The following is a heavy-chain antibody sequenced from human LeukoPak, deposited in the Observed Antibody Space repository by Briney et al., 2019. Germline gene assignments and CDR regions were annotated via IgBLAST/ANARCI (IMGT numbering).Heavy chain of an antibody. J-gene: IGHJ4*02. CDR3: ARGFEYSTSRLDY. V-gene: IGHV3-23*01. CDR2: FSGSGGST. CDR1: GFTFSSYA. D-gene: IGHD6-6*01. Sequence: GSLRLSCAASGFTFSSYAMSWVRQAPGKGLECISGFSGSGGSTYYADSVKGRFTISRDNSKNTLYLQMNSLRADDTSVYYCARGFEYSTSRLDYWGQGTPVTVSS.